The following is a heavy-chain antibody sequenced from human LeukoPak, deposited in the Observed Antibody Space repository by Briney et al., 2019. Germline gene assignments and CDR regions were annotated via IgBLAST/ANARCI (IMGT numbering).Heavy chain of an antibody. V-gene: IGHV1-46*04. CDR2: INPDGGNT. J-gene: IGHJ3*01. CDR3: ARIRDGYNDAYDL. CDR1: GYTLTNSY. Sequence: ASVKVSCKASGYTLTNSYIHWVRQAPGQVLEWMGLINPDGGNTNYAQNLQGRVTLTRDTSTSTVYMELSSLRSEDTAIYYCARIRDGYNDAYDLWGQGTVVTVPS. D-gene: IGHD5-24*01.